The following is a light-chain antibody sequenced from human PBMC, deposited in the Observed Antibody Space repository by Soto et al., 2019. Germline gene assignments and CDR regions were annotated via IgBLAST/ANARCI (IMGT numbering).Light chain of an antibody. CDR3: QQYGSAPRT. CDR2: AAS. V-gene: IGKV3-20*01. Sequence: EVVLTQSPGTLSLSPGERATLSCRASQIVSKNYLAWYQQKPGQAPRLLIYAASSRATGIPDRFSGGGSGTDFTLTISRLEPEDFAVYYCQQYGSAPRTCGQGTKVEVK. CDR1: QIVSKNY. J-gene: IGKJ1*01.